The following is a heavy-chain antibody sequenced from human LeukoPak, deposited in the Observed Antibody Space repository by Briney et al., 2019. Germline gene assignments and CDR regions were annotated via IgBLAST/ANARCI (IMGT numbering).Heavy chain of an antibody. CDR2: ISNDGTNK. V-gene: IGHV3-30*18. Sequence: GGSLRLSCAASGFTFSSYGMHWVRQAPGEGLEWVAAISNDGTNKYYADSVKGRFTVSRDNSKNTLYLQMSSLRPEDTAVYYCAKEKYRGYSYGSGDYWGQGTLVTVSS. J-gene: IGHJ4*02. CDR3: AKEKYRGYSYGSGDY. D-gene: IGHD5-18*01. CDR1: GFTFSSYG.